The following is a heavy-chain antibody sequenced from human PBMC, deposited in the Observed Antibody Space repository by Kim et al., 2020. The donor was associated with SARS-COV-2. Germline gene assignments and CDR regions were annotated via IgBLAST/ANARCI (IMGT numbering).Heavy chain of an antibody. CDR1: GFTFDSFT. Sequence: GGSLRLSCVTSGFTFDSFTMIWVRQAPGRGLEWVSSIGFDGSRTYYAESVRGRFTVSRDNAKKSLFLQMDSLGDADTATYYCARGMTMVGVVIPYGPWGQGTRVTVSS. D-gene: IGHD3-3*01. CDR2: IGFDGSRT. CDR3: ARGMTMVGVVIPYGP. J-gene: IGHJ5*02. V-gene: IGHV3-48*02.